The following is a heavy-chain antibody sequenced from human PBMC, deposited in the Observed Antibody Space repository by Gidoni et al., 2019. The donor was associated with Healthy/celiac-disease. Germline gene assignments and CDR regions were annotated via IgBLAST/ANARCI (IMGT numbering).Heavy chain of an antibody. CDR3: ARQAAAGGGSYYFDY. CDR2: IYYSGCT. Sequence: QLPLQASGPGLVKPSETLSLTCTVSGGSISSRSYYWGWIRQPPGKGLEWFGSIYYSGCTYYNPSLKSRVTISVDTSKNQFSLKLSSVTAADTAVYYCARQAAAGGGSYYFDYWGQGTLVTVSS. V-gene: IGHV4-39*01. J-gene: IGHJ4*02. D-gene: IGHD6-13*01. CDR1: GGSISSRSYY.